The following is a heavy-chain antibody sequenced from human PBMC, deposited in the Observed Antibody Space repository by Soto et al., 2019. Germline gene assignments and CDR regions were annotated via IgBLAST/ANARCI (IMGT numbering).Heavy chain of an antibody. Sequence: GGSLRLSCAASGFTFSSYAMSWVRQAPGKGLEWVSAISGSGGSTYYADSVKGRFTISRDNSKNTLYLQMNSLRAEDTAVYYCAKSGSGYYYFYAIDYWGQGTLVTVSS. J-gene: IGHJ4*02. V-gene: IGHV3-23*01. CDR1: GFTFSSYA. CDR2: ISGSGGST. CDR3: AKSGSGYYYFYAIDY. D-gene: IGHD3-22*01.